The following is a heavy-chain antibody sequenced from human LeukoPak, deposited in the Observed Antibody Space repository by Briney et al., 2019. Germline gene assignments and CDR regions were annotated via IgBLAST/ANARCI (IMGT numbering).Heavy chain of an antibody. V-gene: IGHV5-51*01. CDR3: ARFEYSYGYAIDY. Sequence: LGESLKTCCKGSGYSFTSYWSGWVRQMPGKGLEWMGIIYPGDADTRYSPSFQGQVTISADKSISTAYLQWSSLKASDTAMYYCARFEYSYGYAIDYWGQGTLVTVSS. CDR1: GYSFTSYW. CDR2: IYPGDADT. D-gene: IGHD5-18*01. J-gene: IGHJ4*02.